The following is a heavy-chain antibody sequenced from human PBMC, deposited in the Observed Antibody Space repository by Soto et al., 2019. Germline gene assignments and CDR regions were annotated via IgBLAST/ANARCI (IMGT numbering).Heavy chain of an antibody. V-gene: IGHV4-34*01. CDR2: INHSGST. CDR1: GGSFSGYY. CDR3: ARGDCSGGSCYFTY. Sequence: QVQLQQWGAGLLKPSETLSLTCAVYGGSFSGYYWSWIRQPPGKGLEWIGEINHSGSTNYNPSLKSRVTMSVDTSKNQFSLKLSSVTAADTAVYYCARGDCSGGSCYFTYWGQGTLVTVSS. J-gene: IGHJ4*02. D-gene: IGHD2-15*01.